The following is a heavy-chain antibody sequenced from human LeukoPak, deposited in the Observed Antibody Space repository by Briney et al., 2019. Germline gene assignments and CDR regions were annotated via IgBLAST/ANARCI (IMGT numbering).Heavy chain of an antibody. D-gene: IGHD2-2*02. CDR3: ARNVGIVVVPTAINGMDV. Sequence: SETLSLTCTVSGGSISSYYWSWIRQPPGKGLEWTGYIYYSGSTNYNPSLKSRVTISVDTSKNQFSLKLSSVTAADTAVYYCARNVGIVVVPTAINGMDVWGQGTTVTVSS. J-gene: IGHJ6*02. CDR1: GGSISSYY. V-gene: IGHV4-59*12. CDR2: IYYSGST.